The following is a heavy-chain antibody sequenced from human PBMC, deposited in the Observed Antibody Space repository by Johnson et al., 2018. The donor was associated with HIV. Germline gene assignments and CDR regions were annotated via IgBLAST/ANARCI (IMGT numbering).Heavy chain of an antibody. J-gene: IGHJ3*02. D-gene: IGHD5-18*01. CDR3: ARDGYRYDTGVLGAFDI. V-gene: IGHV3-33*05. Sequence: QMQVVESGGGVVQPGRSLRLSCAASGFTFSSYAMHWVRQAPGKGLEWVAVISYDGSNKYNADSVKGRFTISRDNAKNSLYLQMNSLRVEDTALYYCARDGYRYDTGVLGAFDIWGQGTMVTVSS. CDR1: GFTFSSYA. CDR2: ISYDGSNK.